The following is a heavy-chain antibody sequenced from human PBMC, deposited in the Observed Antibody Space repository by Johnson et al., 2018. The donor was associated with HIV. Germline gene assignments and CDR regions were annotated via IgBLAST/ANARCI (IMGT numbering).Heavy chain of an antibody. D-gene: IGHD3-3*01. V-gene: IGHV3-23*04. CDR1: GFTFSSYA. CDR2: ISGSGGST. CDR3: AKDSERITIFGVVIEFNTNDAFDI. Sequence: MQLVESGGGLVQPGGSLRLSCAASGFTFSSYAMSWVRQAPGKGLEWVSAISGSGGSTYYADSVKGRFTISRDNSKNTLYLQMNSLRAEDTAVYYCAKDSERITIFGVVIEFNTNDAFDIWGQGTMVTVSS. J-gene: IGHJ3*02.